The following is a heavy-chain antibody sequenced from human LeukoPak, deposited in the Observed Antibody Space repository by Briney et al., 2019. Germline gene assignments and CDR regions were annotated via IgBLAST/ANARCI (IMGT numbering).Heavy chain of an antibody. V-gene: IGHV3-30*02. Sequence: GVSLRLSCAASGFTFSSYGMHWVRQAPGKGLEWVAFIRYDGSNKYYADSVKGRFTISRDNSKNTLYLQMNSLRAEDTAVYYCAKDLSWNRGNDYWGQGTLVTVSS. CDR2: IRYDGSNK. CDR1: GFTFSSYG. CDR3: AKDLSWNRGNDY. D-gene: IGHD1-1*01. J-gene: IGHJ4*02.